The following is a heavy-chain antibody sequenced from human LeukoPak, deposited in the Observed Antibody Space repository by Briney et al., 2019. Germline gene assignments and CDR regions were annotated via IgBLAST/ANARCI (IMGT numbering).Heavy chain of an antibody. CDR3: VVTADTAFDY. CDR2: ISYDGSNK. Sequence: GGSLRLSCAASGFTFSSYAMHWVRQAPGKGLEWVAVISYDGSNKYYADSVKGRFTISRDNSKNTLYLQMNSLRAEDTAVYFPVVTADTAFDYWGQGTLLTVSS. J-gene: IGHJ4*02. CDR1: GFTFSSYA. D-gene: IGHD2-21*02. V-gene: IGHV3-30*04.